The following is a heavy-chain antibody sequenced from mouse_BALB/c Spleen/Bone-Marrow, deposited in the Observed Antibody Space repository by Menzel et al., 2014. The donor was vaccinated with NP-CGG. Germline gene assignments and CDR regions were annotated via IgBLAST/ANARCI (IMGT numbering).Heavy chain of an antibody. CDR1: GFDFSRYW. V-gene: IGHV4-1*02. Sequence: EVQRVESGGGLVQPGGSLKLSCAASGFDFSRYWMSWVRQAPGKGLEWIGEINPDSSTINYTPSLKDKFIISRDNAKNTLYLQMSKVRSEDAALYYCARLGYYGYFNYWGQGTSLTVSS. J-gene: IGHJ2*02. CDR3: ARLGYYGYFNY. D-gene: IGHD2-3*01. CDR2: INPDSSTI.